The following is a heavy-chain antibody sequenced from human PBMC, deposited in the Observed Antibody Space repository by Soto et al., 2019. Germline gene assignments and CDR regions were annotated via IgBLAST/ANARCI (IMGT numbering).Heavy chain of an antibody. V-gene: IGHV4-38-2*02. CDR1: GYSISSGYY. Sequence: SETLRLTYAVSGYSISSGYYWGWIRQPPGKGREWIGSIYHSGSTYYNPSLMSRVTISXXXXXXQXSXKXXXGTAXDTAVYYCARESESVWGSYRPVAWGQGSLVTVS. J-gene: IGHJ4*02. CDR3: ARESESVWGSYRPVA. D-gene: IGHD3-16*02. CDR2: IYHSGST.